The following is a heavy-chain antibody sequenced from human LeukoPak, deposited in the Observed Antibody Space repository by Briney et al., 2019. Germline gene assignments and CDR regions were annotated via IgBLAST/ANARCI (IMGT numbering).Heavy chain of an antibody. Sequence: XGSLXXXCAASGFTFSSYAMSXVRQAPGKGXXWGSAISGSGGSTYYADSVKGRFTISSDNSKNTLYLQMNSLRAEDTAVYYCAKNSGTMVRGVIIRVYYFDYWGQGTLVTVSS. CDR3: AKNSGTMVRGVIIRVYYFDY. D-gene: IGHD3-10*01. CDR1: GFTFSSYA. J-gene: IGHJ4*02. V-gene: IGHV3-23*01. CDR2: ISGSGGST.